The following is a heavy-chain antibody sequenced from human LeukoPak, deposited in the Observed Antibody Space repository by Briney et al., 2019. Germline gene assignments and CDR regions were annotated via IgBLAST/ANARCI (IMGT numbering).Heavy chain of an antibody. V-gene: IGHV4-34*01. CDR2: TNHSGST. CDR1: GGSFSGYY. D-gene: IGHD3-10*01. J-gene: IGHJ5*02. CDR3: ARGGSGYYGSGSYYKS. Sequence: TSETLSLTCAVYGGSFSGYYWSWIRQPPGKGLEWIGETNHSGSTNYNPSLKSRVTISVDTSKNQFSLRLSSLAAADTAVYYCARGGSGYYGSGSYYKSWGQGTLVTVSS.